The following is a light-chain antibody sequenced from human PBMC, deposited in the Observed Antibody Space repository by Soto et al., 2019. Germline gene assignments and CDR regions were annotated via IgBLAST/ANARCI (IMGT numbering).Light chain of an antibody. J-gene: IGLJ3*02. Sequence: QSVLTQPPSVSAAPGQKVTISCSGSSSNIGNNYVSWYQQLPGTAPKLLIYDNNKRPSGIPDRFSSSKSGTSATLGITGLQTGDEADYYCGTWDSSLNTWVFGGGTKLTVL. CDR1: SSNIGNNY. CDR2: DNN. CDR3: GTWDSSLNTWV. V-gene: IGLV1-51*01.